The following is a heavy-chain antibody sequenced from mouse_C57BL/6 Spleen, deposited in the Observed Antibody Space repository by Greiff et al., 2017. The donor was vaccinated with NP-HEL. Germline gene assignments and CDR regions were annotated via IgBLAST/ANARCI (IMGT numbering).Heavy chain of an antibody. CDR3: ARSDYGSSRFAY. CDR1: GYTFTSYW. V-gene: IGHV1-50*01. CDR2: IDPSDSYT. Sequence: QVQLQQPGAELVKPGASVKLSCKASGYTFTSYWMQWVKQRSGQGLEWIGEIDPSDSYTNYNQKFKGKATLTVDTSSSTAYMQLSSLTSEDSAVYYCARSDYGSSRFAYWGQGTLVTVSA. J-gene: IGHJ3*01. D-gene: IGHD1-1*01.